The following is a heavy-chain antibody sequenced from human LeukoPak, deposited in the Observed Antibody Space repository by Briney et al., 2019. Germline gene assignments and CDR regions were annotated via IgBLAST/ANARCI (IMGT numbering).Heavy chain of an antibody. CDR2: IYHSGST. V-gene: IGHV4-30-2*01. CDR3: ARSKSDYCSSTSCYKIRGFDP. Sequence: SQTLSLTCTVSGGSISSGGYYWSWIRQPPGKGLEWIGYIYHSGSTYYNPSLKSRVTISVDRSKNQFSLKLSSVTAADTAVYYCARSKSDYCSSTSCYKIRGFDPWGQGTLVTVSS. D-gene: IGHD2-2*02. J-gene: IGHJ5*02. CDR1: GGSISSGGYY.